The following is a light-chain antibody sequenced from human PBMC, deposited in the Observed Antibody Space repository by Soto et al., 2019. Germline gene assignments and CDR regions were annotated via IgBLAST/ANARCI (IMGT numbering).Light chain of an antibody. CDR3: QERTGWPPWT. CDR2: DAS. CDR1: QSVSLS. Sequence: IVVTQSPATLSSPPGRRATLAYSSSQSVSLSLAWYQQKPGQAPRLLIYDASKRASGFPARFSGSGSGTDFTLTISSLEPEDFAVYYCQERTGWPPWTFGQGTKVDIK. J-gene: IGKJ1*01. V-gene: IGKV3-11*01.